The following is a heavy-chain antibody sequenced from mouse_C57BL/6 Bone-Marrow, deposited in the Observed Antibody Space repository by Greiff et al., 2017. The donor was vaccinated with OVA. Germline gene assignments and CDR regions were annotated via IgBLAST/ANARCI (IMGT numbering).Heavy chain of an antibody. Sequence: QVQLKESGPGILQPSQTLSLTCSFSGFSLSTFGMGVGWIRQPSGKGLEWLAHIWWDDDKYYNPALKSRLTISKDTSKNQVFLKIAKVDTADTDTYYCARIEALLLRYYFDYWGQGTTLTVSS. D-gene: IGHD1-1*01. CDR3: ARIEALLLRYYFDY. CDR2: IWWDDDK. J-gene: IGHJ2*01. V-gene: IGHV8-8*01. CDR1: GFSLSTFGMG.